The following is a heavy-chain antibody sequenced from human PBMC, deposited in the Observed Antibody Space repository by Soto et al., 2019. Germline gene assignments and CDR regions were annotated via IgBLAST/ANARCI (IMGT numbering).Heavy chain of an antibody. D-gene: IGHD1-26*01. CDR1: GFHVTSHG. V-gene: IGHV3-48*02. J-gene: IGHJ4*02. Sequence: CXGAGFHVTSHGMRWVRQAPGKGLEWISYISTSSNVVYYANSVTGRFTISRDNGNNSVFLQMNSLKDDDTALYYCVREAISGPLDFWGQGTLVTVSS. CDR2: ISTSSNVV. CDR3: VREAISGPLDF.